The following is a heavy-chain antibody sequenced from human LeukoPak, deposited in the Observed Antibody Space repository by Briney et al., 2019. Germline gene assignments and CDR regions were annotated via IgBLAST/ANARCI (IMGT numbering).Heavy chain of an antibody. Sequence: PSETLSLTCAVYGGSFSGYYWSWIRQPPGKGLEWIGEINHSGSTNYNPSLKSRVTISVDTSKNQFSLKLSSVTAADTAVYYCARDSGSGSSFVFFLWGQGTLVTVSS. D-gene: IGHD3-10*01. V-gene: IGHV4-34*01. CDR2: INHSGST. CDR3: ARDSGSGSSFVFFL. CDR1: GGSFSGYY. J-gene: IGHJ4*02.